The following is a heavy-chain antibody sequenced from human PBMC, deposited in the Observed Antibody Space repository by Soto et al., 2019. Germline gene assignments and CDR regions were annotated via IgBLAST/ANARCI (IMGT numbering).Heavy chain of an antibody. Sequence: SETLSLTCTVSGDSVDNLYWSWIRQPPGKGLEWIGYISYSGSTNYNPSLKSRVTISVDTSTNQFSLKLSSVTASDTAVYYCAREAGSNYYYFYALDVWGQGTTVTVSS. V-gene: IGHV4-59*02. CDR1: GDSVDNLY. J-gene: IGHJ6*02. D-gene: IGHD4-4*01. CDR3: AREAGSNYYYFYALDV. CDR2: ISYSGST.